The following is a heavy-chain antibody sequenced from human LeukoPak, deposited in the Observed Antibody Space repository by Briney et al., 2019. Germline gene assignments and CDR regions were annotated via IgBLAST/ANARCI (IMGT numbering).Heavy chain of an antibody. CDR1: GGSISSTFDY. Sequence: SETLSLTCTVSGGSISSTFDYWGWIRQPPGKGLEWIGSIYYSGSTFYNPSLKSQVIISVDTSKNQFSLKLISVTAADTAVYYCARQIIAVNAFDIWGQGTMVTVSS. V-gene: IGHV4-39*01. CDR2: IYYSGST. J-gene: IGHJ3*02. D-gene: IGHD2/OR15-2a*01. CDR3: ARQIIAVNAFDI.